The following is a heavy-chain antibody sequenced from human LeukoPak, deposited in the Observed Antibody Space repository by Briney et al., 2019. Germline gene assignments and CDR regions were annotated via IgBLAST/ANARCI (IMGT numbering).Heavy chain of an antibody. CDR3: ARRQWVPAFDI. Sequence: SETLSLTCTVSGESISGFYWNWIRQPPGKGLEWLGYIYYSGSTNYNPSLKSRVTISIDTSKNQFSPKLSSVTAADTAVYYCARRQWVPAFDIWGQGTMVTVSS. CDR1: GESISGFY. J-gene: IGHJ3*02. V-gene: IGHV4-59*08. CDR2: IYYSGST. D-gene: IGHD1-26*01.